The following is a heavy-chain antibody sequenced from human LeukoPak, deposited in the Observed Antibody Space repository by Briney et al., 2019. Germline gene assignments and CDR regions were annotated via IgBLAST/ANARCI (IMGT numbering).Heavy chain of an antibody. D-gene: IGHD5-18*01. Sequence: PSETLSLTCTVSGGSISSYYWSWIRQPPGKGLEWIGYIYYSGSTNYNPSLKSRVTISVDTSKNQFSLKLSSVTAADTAVYYCALGYSDAFDIWSQGTMVTVSS. CDR3: ALGYSDAFDI. V-gene: IGHV4-59*01. CDR2: IYYSGST. CDR1: GGSISSYY. J-gene: IGHJ3*02.